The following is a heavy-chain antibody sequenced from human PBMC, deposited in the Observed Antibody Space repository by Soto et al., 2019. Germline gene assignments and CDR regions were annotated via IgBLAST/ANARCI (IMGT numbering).Heavy chain of an antibody. CDR3: ARERPDGARLDP. CDR1: GGSISSGDYY. CDR2: IYHSGNT. D-gene: IGHD6-6*01. J-gene: IGHJ5*02. V-gene: IGHV4-30-4*01. Sequence: QVQLQESGPGLVKPSQTLSLTCTVSGGSISSGDYYWSWIRQPPGKGLEWIGYIYHSGNTYYNPSLKRRVTLSVGTSRHPFSLKLSSVTAADTAVYYCARERPDGARLDPWGQGTLVTVSS.